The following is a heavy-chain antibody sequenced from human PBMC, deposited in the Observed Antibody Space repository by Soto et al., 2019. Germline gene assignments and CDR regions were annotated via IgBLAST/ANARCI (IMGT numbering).Heavy chain of an antibody. Sequence: GGSLGLSCAASGFLFGSYAMNWVRQAPGKGLEWISSISISGGATYYADSVKGRFTISRDNSKNTVYLQMKSLRAEDTSVYYCAKLTYTRSTYYYYMDVWGKGTTVTVSS. D-gene: IGHD6-6*01. CDR1: GFLFGSYA. CDR2: ISISGGAT. CDR3: AKLTYTRSTYYYYMDV. V-gene: IGHV3-23*01. J-gene: IGHJ6*03.